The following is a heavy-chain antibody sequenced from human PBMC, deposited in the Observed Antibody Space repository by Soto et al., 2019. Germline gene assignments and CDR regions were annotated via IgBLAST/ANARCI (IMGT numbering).Heavy chain of an antibody. Sequence: GSLRLSCAASGFTFSSYGMSWVRQAPGKGLEWVSGISGGGGSTYYADSVKGRFTISRDNSKNILYLQMNSLRAEDTSVYYCAKVGSGGFLYFFAYWGQGTLVTVSS. J-gene: IGHJ4*02. CDR1: GFTFSSYG. CDR3: AKVGSGGFLYFFAY. V-gene: IGHV3-23*01. D-gene: IGHD3-10*01. CDR2: ISGGGGST.